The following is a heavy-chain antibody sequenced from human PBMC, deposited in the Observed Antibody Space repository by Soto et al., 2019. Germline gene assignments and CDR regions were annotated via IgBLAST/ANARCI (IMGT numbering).Heavy chain of an antibody. CDR2: IIPIFGTA. Sequence: GASVKVSCKASGGTFSSYAISWVRQAPGQGLEWMGGIIPIFGTANYAQKFQGRVTVTADESTSTAYMELSSLRSEDTAVYYCARDNDYYDSSGYYPAPWFDPWGQGTLVT. V-gene: IGHV1-69*13. J-gene: IGHJ5*02. D-gene: IGHD3-22*01. CDR1: GGTFSSYA. CDR3: ARDNDYYDSSGYYPAPWFDP.